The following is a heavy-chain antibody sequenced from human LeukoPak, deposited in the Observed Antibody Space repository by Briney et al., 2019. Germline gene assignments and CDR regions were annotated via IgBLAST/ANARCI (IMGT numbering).Heavy chain of an antibody. J-gene: IGHJ5*02. CDR2: IYTSGST. Sequence: PSETLSLTCTVSGGSISSYYWSWIRQPAGKGLEWIGRIYTSGSTNYNPSLKSRVTISVDTSKNQFSLKLSSVTAADTAVYYCARDLYCGGDCYSGWFDPWGQGTLVTVSS. D-gene: IGHD2-21*02. CDR1: GGSISSYY. CDR3: ARDLYCGGDCYSGWFDP. V-gene: IGHV4-4*07.